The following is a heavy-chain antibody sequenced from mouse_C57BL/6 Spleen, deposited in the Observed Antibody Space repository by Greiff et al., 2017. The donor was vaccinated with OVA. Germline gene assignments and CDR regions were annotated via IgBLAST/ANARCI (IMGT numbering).Heavy chain of an antibody. CDR3: AREWTARGYFDV. Sequence: EVQVVESEGGLVQPGSSMKLSCTASGFTFSDYYMAWVRQVPEKGLEWVANINYDGSSTYYLDSLKSRFLISRDNAKNILYLQMSSLKSEDTATYYCAREWTARGYFDVWGTGTTVTVSS. J-gene: IGHJ1*03. V-gene: IGHV5-16*01. D-gene: IGHD3-3*01. CDR2: INYDGSST. CDR1: GFTFSDYY.